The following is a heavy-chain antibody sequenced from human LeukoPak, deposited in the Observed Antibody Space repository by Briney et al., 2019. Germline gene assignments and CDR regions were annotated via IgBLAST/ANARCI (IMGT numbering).Heavy chain of an antibody. J-gene: IGHJ4*02. D-gene: IGHD3-10*01. V-gene: IGHV1-2*02. CDR2: INPNSGGT. Sequence: ASVKVSCKASGYTFTGYYMHWVRQAPGQGLEWMGWINPNSGGTNYAQKFQGRVTMTRDTSISTAYMELSRLRSDDTAVYYCARVRGLLWFGELHPFDYWGQGTLVTVSS. CDR3: ARVRGLLWFGELHPFDY. CDR1: GYTFTGYY.